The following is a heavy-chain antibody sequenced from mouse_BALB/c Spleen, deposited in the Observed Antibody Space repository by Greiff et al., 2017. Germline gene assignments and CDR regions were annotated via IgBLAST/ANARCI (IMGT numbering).Heavy chain of an antibody. CDR3: ARDYGNYGLAY. V-gene: IGHV1-14*01. CDR2: INPYNDGT. J-gene: IGHJ3*01. D-gene: IGHD2-1*01. Sequence: VQLKESGPELVKPGASVKMSCKASGYTFTSYVMHWVKQKPGQGLEWIGYINPYNDGTKYNEKFKGKATLTSDKSSSTAYMELSSLTSEDSAVYYCARDYGNYGLAYWGQGTLVTVSA. CDR1: GYTFTSYV.